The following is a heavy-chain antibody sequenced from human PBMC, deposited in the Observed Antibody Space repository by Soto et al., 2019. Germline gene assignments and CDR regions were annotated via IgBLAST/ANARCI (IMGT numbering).Heavy chain of an antibody. CDR2: ISYDGSNK. Sequence: GGSLRLSCAASGFTFSSYGMHWVRQAPGKGLEWVAVISYDGSNKYYADSVKGRFTISRDNSKNTLYLQMNSLRAEDTAVYYCAKDRLRGYYYYGMDVWGQGTTVTVSS. CDR1: GFTFSSYG. D-gene: IGHD5-12*01. J-gene: IGHJ6*02. V-gene: IGHV3-30*18. CDR3: AKDRLRGYYYYGMDV.